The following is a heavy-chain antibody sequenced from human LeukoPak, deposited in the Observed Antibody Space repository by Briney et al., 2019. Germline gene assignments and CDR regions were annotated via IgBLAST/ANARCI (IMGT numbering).Heavy chain of an antibody. J-gene: IGHJ4*02. V-gene: IGHV4-39*01. D-gene: IGHD1-26*01. CDR1: GASITTTSFD. Sequence: PSETLSLTCGVSGASITTTSFDWAWIRQPPGQDFEWIATISSSGTAYYNPSLMSRVTISVDTSKNQFSLDLRSVTAADTGLFYCARLQGGTGFDYWGQGILVIVSS. CDR3: ARLQGGTGFDY. CDR2: ISSSGTA.